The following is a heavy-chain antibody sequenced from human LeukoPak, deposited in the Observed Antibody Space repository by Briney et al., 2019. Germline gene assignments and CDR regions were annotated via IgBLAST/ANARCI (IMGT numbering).Heavy chain of an antibody. D-gene: IGHD4-11*01. J-gene: IGHJ4*02. Sequence: GGSLRLSCAASGFTFSNYSMNWVRQAPGKGLDWVSSISSSSSYIYYADSVKGRFTISRDNAKNSLYLQMNSLTAEDTAVYYCARDRLQYEGTFDYWGQGALVTVSS. CDR1: GFTFSNYS. V-gene: IGHV3-21*01. CDR2: ISSSSSYI. CDR3: ARDRLQYEGTFDY.